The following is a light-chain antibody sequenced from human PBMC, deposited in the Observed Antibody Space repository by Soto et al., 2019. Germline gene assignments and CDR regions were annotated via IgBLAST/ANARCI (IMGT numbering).Light chain of an antibody. Sequence: EIVVTQSPATRSMSPGERATLSCRASQSISINLAWYQQKPGQAPRLLIYGASARATDVPARFSGSGSGTEFTLTISSLQSEDFAVYYCQHYNDWLITFGQGTRLEIK. CDR1: QSISIN. V-gene: IGKV3-15*01. CDR2: GAS. J-gene: IGKJ5*01. CDR3: QHYNDWLIT.